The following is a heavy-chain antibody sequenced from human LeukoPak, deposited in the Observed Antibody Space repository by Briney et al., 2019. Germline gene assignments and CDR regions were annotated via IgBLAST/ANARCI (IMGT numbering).Heavy chain of an antibody. D-gene: IGHD3/OR15-3a*01. CDR2: IAPTGNST. CDR1: GFTFSSYT. V-gene: IGHV3-23*01. CDR3: ANHDFSSGWT. J-gene: IGHJ5*02. Sequence: GGSLRLSCAASGFTFSSYTMNWVRQAPGKGLEWVSAIAPTGNSTYYADAVKGRFTISRDNSKNTLFLQMNRLRVEDTAIYYCANHDFSSGWTWGQGTLVSVSS.